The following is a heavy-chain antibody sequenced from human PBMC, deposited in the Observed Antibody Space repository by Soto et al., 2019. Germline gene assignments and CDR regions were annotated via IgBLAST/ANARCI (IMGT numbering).Heavy chain of an antibody. D-gene: IGHD2-2*01. V-gene: IGHV1-3*01. CDR3: ARNRCSSTSCYGLIFYYYGLDV. Sequence: ASVKVSCKASEYTFTKYALHWLRQAPGHRLEWMGWINAGNGDTKYSQNFQGRVTITRDTSANISYMELSSLRSEDTAVYFCARNRCSSTSCYGLIFYYYGLDVWGQGTTVTVSS. J-gene: IGHJ6*02. CDR1: EYTFTKYA. CDR2: INAGNGDT.